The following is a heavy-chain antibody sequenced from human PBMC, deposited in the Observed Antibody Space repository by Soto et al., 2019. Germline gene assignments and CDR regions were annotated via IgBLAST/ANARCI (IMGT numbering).Heavy chain of an antibody. J-gene: IGHJ4*02. CDR2: TYYSGST. Sequence: ETLSLICNVAGGSIIAYYWIWMRQPPGKGLQWIGYTYYSGSTTYNPSLKSRVTISVDSSKNQFSLKLHSVTPADTAVYYRARVRGTAGKRYFDYWGPGTLVTSPQ. CDR1: GGSIIAYY. CDR3: ARVRGTAGKRYFDY. V-gene: IGHV4-59*01. D-gene: IGHD6-25*01.